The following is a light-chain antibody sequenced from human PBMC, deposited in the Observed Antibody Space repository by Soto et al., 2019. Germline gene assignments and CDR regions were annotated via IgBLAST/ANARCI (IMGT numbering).Light chain of an antibody. J-gene: IGKJ1*01. Sequence: DIQMTQSPSSLSASLGDRVTITCRASQSISRYLNWYQQKPGKAPKLLIYAASSLQGGVPSRFSGSGSGTDFTLTISSLQPEDFATYYCQTSGDTPPWTFGQGTKVDI. V-gene: IGKV1-39*01. CDR3: QTSGDTPPWT. CDR2: AAS. CDR1: QSISRY.